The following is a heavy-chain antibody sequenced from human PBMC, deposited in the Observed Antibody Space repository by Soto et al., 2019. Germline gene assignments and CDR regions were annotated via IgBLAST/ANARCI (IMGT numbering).Heavy chain of an antibody. V-gene: IGHV1-24*01. CDR1: GYTLTELS. D-gene: IGHD1-26*01. CDR2: FDPEDGET. CDR3: ATGTGLVGATGKFFGYYYYCMDV. J-gene: IGHJ6*02. Sequence: ASVKVSCKVSGYTLTELSMHWVRQSPGKGLEWMGGFDPEDGETIYAQKSQGRVTMTEDTSTDTDYMEPNRLRSEDTAVYYCATGTGLVGATGKFFGYYYYCMDVWGQGTTVTVSS.